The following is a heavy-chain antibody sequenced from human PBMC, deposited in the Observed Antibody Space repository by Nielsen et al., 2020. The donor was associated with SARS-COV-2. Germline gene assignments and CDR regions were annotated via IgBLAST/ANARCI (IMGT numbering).Heavy chain of an antibody. CDR2: ISSSSSYT. Sequence: GESLKISCAASGFTFSDYYMSWIRQAPGKGLEWVSYISSSSSYTNYADSVKGRFTISRDNAKNSLYLRMNSLRAEDTAVYYCARDKGYCSSTSCYTSAFDIWGQGTMVTVSS. CDR3: ARDKGYCSSTSCYTSAFDI. V-gene: IGHV3-11*06. CDR1: GFTFSDYY. J-gene: IGHJ3*02. D-gene: IGHD2-2*02.